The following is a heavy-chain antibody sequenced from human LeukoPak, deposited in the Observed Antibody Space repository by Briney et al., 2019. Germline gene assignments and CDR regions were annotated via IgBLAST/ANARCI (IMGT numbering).Heavy chain of an antibody. D-gene: IGHD1-7*01. CDR2: INHSGST. J-gene: IGHJ6*02. Sequence: SETLSLTCAVYGGSFSGYYWSWIRQPPGKGLEWIGEINHSGSTNYNPSPKSRVTISVDTSKNQFSLKLSSVTAADTAVYYCASPGMGRNYRGSYYYGMDVWGQGTTVTVSS. CDR1: GGSFSGYY. V-gene: IGHV4-34*01. CDR3: ASPGMGRNYRGSYYYGMDV.